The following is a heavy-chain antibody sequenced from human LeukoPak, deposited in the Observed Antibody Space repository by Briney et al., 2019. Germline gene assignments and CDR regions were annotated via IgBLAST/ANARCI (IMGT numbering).Heavy chain of an antibody. CDR3: TRCDYYDSGGYYFLFDY. Sequence: GPLRLSCTGSGFTFGDYGMSWVRQAPAKGLEWVGFIRSKPYGGTTEYAASVKGRFTISRDDSEGIAYLQMNSVKSEDTAVYYCTRCDYYDSGGYYFLFDYWGQGTLVAVCS. D-gene: IGHD3-22*01. V-gene: IGHV3-49*04. CDR2: IRSKPYGGTT. J-gene: IGHJ4*02. CDR1: GFTFGDYG.